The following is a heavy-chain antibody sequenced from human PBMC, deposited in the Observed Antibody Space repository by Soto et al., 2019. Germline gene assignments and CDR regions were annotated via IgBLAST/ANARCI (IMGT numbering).Heavy chain of an antibody. CDR1: ALTFGRHA. D-gene: IGHD3-10*01. V-gene: IGHV3-23*01. J-gene: IGHJ4*02. CDR3: ARGSTDSYPGSRIFDF. CDR2: ITGAGGDA. Sequence: EGSLRLPCFASALTFGRHAMTWVRQAPGEGLQWVSTITGAGGDAKYADSVRGRFVISRDNSKKTLYLQMTSLTAEDWAMYYCARGSTDSYPGSRIFDFWGRVTLVTVS.